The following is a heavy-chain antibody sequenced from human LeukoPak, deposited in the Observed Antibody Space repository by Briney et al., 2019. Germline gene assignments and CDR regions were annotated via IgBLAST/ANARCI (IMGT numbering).Heavy chain of an antibody. V-gene: IGHV4-59*01. Sequence: SETLSLTCTVSGGSISSYYWSWIRQPPGKRLEWIGYIYYSGSTKYNPSLKSRVTISVDTSKNQFSLRLSPVTAADTAVYYCARDWGVSARPGYMDVWGKGTTVTVSS. D-gene: IGHD6-6*01. CDR1: GGSISSYY. J-gene: IGHJ6*03. CDR3: ARDWGVSARPGYMDV. CDR2: IYYSGST.